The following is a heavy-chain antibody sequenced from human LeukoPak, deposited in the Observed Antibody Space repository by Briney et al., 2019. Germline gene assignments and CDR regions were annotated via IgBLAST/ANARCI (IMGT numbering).Heavy chain of an antibody. D-gene: IGHD3-22*01. CDR1: GYTFTGYY. Sequence: GASVKVSCTASGYTFTGYYMHWVRPAPGQGLEWMGWINPNSGGTNYAQKFQGRVTMTRDTSISTAYMELSRLRSDDTAVYYCARLTYYYDSSRSFDYWGQGTLVTVSS. CDR3: ARLTYYYDSSRSFDY. J-gene: IGHJ4*02. CDR2: INPNSGGT. V-gene: IGHV1-2*02.